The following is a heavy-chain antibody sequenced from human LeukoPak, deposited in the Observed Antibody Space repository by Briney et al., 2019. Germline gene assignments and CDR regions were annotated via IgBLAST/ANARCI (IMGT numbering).Heavy chain of an antibody. CDR1: GGSIGSSTYY. Sequence: SETLSLTRTVSGGSIGSSTYYWGWIRQPPGKGLEWIGYIYYSGSTNYNPSLKSRVSISIDTSKNQFSLKLSSVTAADTAFYYCARSDLYGDYPPGNYWGQGTLVAVSS. CDR3: ARSDLYGDYPPGNY. D-gene: IGHD4-17*01. J-gene: IGHJ4*02. V-gene: IGHV4-61*05. CDR2: IYYSGST.